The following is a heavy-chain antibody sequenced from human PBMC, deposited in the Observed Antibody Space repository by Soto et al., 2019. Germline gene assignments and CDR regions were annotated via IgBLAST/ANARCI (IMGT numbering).Heavy chain of an antibody. D-gene: IGHD6-13*01. V-gene: IGHV3-15*07. CDR2: IKSKTDGGTI. CDR3: TTIGSSWGA. J-gene: IGHJ1*01. CDR1: SFTFSNAW. Sequence: EVQLVESGGGLVKPGGSLRLSCAASSFTFSNAWMNWVRQAPGKGLEWVGRIKSKTDGGTIDYAAPVKGRFTISRDDSKNKLFLQMNSLKTEDKAMYYCTTIGSSWGAWSQGTLVTVSS.